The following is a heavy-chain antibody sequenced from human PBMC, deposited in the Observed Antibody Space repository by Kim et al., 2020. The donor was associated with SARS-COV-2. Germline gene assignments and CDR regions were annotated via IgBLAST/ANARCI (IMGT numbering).Heavy chain of an antibody. V-gene: IGHV3-23*01. D-gene: IGHD5-12*01. J-gene: IGHJ4*02. Sequence: SVKGRFTISRDNAKNTRYSQMNSLRAEDTAVYYCAKWGATASHGHGALDYWGQGTLVTVSS. CDR3: AKWGATASHGHGALDY.